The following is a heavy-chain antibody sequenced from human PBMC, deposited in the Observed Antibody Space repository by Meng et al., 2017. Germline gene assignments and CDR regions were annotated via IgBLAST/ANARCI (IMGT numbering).Heavy chain of an antibody. J-gene: IGHJ4*02. CDR1: GDSVSSNSAA. CDR2: TYYRSKWYN. CDR3: ARADSSSWYSHPYFDY. V-gene: IGHV6-1*01. Sequence: SETLSLTCAISGDSVSSNSAAWNWIRQSPSRGLEWLGRTYYRSKWYNDYAVSVKSRITINPDTSKNQFSLQLNSVTPEDTAVYYCARADSSSWYSHPYFDYWGQGTLVTVSS. D-gene: IGHD6-13*01.